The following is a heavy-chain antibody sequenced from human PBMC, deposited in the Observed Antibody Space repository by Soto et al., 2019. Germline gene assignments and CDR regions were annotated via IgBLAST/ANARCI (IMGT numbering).Heavy chain of an antibody. CDR1: GDSISSSNYY. J-gene: IGHJ4*02. CDR2: IYYSESSHYRGST. V-gene: IGHV4-39*01. Sequence: SETLSLTCTVSGDSISSSNYYWAWIRQPPGKGLEWIGSIYYSESSHYRGSTYYNPSLKSRVTISVDTSKNQLFRKLSSGTAADTAVYYCARGADWAQTYDSSAQVYWGQGAPVTVSS. CDR3: ARGADWAQTYDSSAQVY. D-gene: IGHD3-22*01.